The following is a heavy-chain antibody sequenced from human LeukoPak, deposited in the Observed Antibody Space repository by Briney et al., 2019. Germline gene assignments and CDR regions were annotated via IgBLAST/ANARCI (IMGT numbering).Heavy chain of an antibody. CDR1: GFTVSSNY. V-gene: IGHV3-66*01. Sequence: GGSLILSCAASGFTVSSNYMSWVRQAPGKGLEWVSVIYSGGSTYYADSVKGRFTISRDNSKNTLYPQMNSLRAEDTAVYYCARALIAAAGLYYFDYWGQGTLVTVSS. J-gene: IGHJ4*02. CDR2: IYSGGST. CDR3: ARALIAAAGLYYFDY. D-gene: IGHD6-13*01.